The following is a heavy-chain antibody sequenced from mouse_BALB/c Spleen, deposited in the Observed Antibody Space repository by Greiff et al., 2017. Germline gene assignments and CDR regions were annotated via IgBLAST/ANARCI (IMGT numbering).Heavy chain of an antibody. CDR2: ISTYYGDA. J-gene: IGHJ3*01. CDR1: GYTFTDYA. D-gene: IGHD2-1*01. Sequence: QVHVKQSGAELVRPGVSVKISCKGSGYTFTDYAMHWVKQSHAKSLEWIGVISTYYGDASYNQKFKGKATMTVDKSSSTAYMELARLTSEDSAIYYCARPDGNYPAWFAYWGQGTLVTVSA. V-gene: IGHV1S137*01. CDR3: ARPDGNYPAWFAY.